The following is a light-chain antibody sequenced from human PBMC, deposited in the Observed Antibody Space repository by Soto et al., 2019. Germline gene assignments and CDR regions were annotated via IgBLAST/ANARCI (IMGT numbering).Light chain of an antibody. V-gene: IGLV2-11*01. J-gene: IGLJ1*01. CDR3: CSYAGGSYV. CDR1: SNDVGGYNY. CDR2: DVS. Sequence: QSALTQPRSVSGSPGQSVTISCTGTSNDVGGYNYVSWYQHHPGKAPKLMIYDVSKRPSGVPDRFSGSKSGNTASLTIAGLQAGDEADYYCCSYAGGSYVFGAGTKLTV.